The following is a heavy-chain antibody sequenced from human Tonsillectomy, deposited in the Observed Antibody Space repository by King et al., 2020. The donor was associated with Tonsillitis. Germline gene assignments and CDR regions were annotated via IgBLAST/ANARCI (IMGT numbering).Heavy chain of an antibody. CDR2: IWYDGSNK. J-gene: IGHJ6*03. D-gene: IGHD3-22*01. CDR1: GFTLSSYG. CDR3: ARDKQYYYDSSGYYPVGYYYYYMDV. V-gene: IGHV3-33*08. Sequence: VQLVESGGGVVQPGRSLRLSCAASGFTLSSYGMHWVRQAPGKGLEWVAVIWYDGSNKYYADSVKGRFTISRDNSKNTLYLQMNSLRAEDTAVYYCARDKQYYYDSSGYYPVGYYYYYMDVWGKGTTVTVSS.